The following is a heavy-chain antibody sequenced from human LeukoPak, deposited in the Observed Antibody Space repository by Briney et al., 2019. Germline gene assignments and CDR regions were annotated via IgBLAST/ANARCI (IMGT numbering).Heavy chain of an antibody. CDR2: ISAYNGNT. CDR3: ARFLTTYYDILTGYPIGDYYYGMDV. CDR1: GYTFTSYG. J-gene: IGHJ6*02. Sequence: GASVKVSCKASGYTFTSYGISWVRQAPGQGLEWMGWISAYNGNTNYAQKLQGRVTMTTDTSTSTAYMELRSLRSDDTAVYYCARFLTTYYDILTGYPIGDYYYGMDVWGQGTTVTVSS. D-gene: IGHD3-9*01. V-gene: IGHV1-18*01.